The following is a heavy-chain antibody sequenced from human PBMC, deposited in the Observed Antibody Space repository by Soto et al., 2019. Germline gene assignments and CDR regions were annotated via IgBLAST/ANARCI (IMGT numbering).Heavy chain of an antibody. J-gene: IGHJ4*02. CDR1: GFTFSSYG. Sequence: EVQLVASGGGVVQPGGSLRLSCAASGFTFSSYGMNWVRQAPGKGLEWVSYISSGSSTLYYADSVKGRFTISRDNAKNSLYLQMNSLRAEDTAVYYCARDSSRWEYDFDYWGQGALVTVSS. V-gene: IGHV3-48*01. CDR2: ISSGSSTL. CDR3: ARDSSRWEYDFDY. D-gene: IGHD6-13*01.